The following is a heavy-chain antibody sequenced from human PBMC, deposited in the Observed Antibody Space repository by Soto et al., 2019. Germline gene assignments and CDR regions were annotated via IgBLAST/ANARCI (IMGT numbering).Heavy chain of an antibody. D-gene: IGHD1-26*01. CDR3: ARWVGASNWFDP. CDR2: INTNTGDT. V-gene: IGHV1-2*04. J-gene: IGHJ5*02. CDR1: GYTFTGYH. Sequence: GASVKVSCKTSGYTFTGYHIQWVRQAPGQGLEWMGWINTNTGDTNYAQKFQGWVTMTRDTSINTAYVQLSRLTSDDTAVYYCARWVGASNWFDPWGQGTLVTVPQ.